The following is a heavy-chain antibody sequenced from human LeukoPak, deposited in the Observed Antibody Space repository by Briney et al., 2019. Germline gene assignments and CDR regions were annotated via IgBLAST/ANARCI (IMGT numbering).Heavy chain of an antibody. CDR1: GFTLTNSL. CDR2: IVVGSGNT. CDR3: ARPYYYDSSGYGLDY. J-gene: IGHJ4*02. V-gene: IGHV1-58*02. Sequence: SVKVSCKASGFTLTNSLIQWVRQARGQRLEWIEWIVVGSGNTNYAQKFQGRVTITRDMSTRTAYMELSSLRSEDTAVYYCARPYYYDSSGYGLDYWGQGTLVTVSS. D-gene: IGHD3-22*01.